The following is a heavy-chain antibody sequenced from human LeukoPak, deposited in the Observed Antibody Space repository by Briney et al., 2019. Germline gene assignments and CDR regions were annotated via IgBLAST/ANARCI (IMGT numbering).Heavy chain of an antibody. Sequence: SETLSLTCIVSGGSISSYYWSWIRQPPGKGLEWIGYIYYSGSTNYNPSLKSRVTISVDTSKNQFSLKLSSVTAADTAVYYCARLKQLVSWVDYWGQGTLVTVSS. J-gene: IGHJ4*02. CDR2: IYYSGST. V-gene: IGHV4-59*01. D-gene: IGHD6-6*01. CDR1: GGSISSYY. CDR3: ARLKQLVSWVDY.